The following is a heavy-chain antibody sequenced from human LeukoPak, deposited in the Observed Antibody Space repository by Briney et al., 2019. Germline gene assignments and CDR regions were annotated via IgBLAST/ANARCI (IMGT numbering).Heavy chain of an antibody. D-gene: IGHD3-22*01. V-gene: IGHV1-69*13. CDR1: GYTFTGYY. J-gene: IGHJ4*02. CDR2: IIPIFGTA. CDR3: ASNYYYDSSGYSADY. Sequence: GASVKVSCKASGYTFTGYYIHWVRQAPGQGLEWMGGIIPIFGTANYAQKFQGRVTITADESTSTAYMELSSLRSEDTAVYYCASNYYYDSSGYSADYWGQGTLVTVSS.